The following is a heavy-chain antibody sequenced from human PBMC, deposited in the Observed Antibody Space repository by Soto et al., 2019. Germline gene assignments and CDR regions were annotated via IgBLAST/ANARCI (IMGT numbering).Heavy chain of an antibody. CDR2: ISGSGGIT. Sequence: PGGSLRLSCTVSGFTFDNYAMSWVRQAPGKGLEWVSFISGSGGITYYADSVKGRFTISRDNSKNTLYLQMHSLRAEDTAIYYCEKDEKWEDHYGGQGTLVNV. D-gene: IGHD1-26*01. J-gene: IGHJ4*02. V-gene: IGHV3-23*01. CDR3: EKDEKWEDHY. CDR1: GFTFDNYA.